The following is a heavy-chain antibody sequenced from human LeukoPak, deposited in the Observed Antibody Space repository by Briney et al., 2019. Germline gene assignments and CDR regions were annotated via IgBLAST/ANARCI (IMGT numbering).Heavy chain of an antibody. Sequence: GGSLRLSCAASGFTFSSYAMHWVRQAPGKGLEWVAVMSYDGSNKYYADSVKGRFTISRDNSKNTLYLQMNSLRAEDTAVYYCARGDNWNYSYFDYWGQGTLVTVSS. CDR3: ARGDNWNYSYFDY. J-gene: IGHJ4*02. CDR2: MSYDGSNK. CDR1: GFTFSSYA. D-gene: IGHD1-7*01. V-gene: IGHV3-30-3*01.